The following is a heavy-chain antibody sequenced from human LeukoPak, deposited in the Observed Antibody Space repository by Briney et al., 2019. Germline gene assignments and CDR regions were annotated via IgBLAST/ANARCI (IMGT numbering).Heavy chain of an antibody. CDR1: GGSFSGYY. D-gene: IGHD6-13*01. J-gene: IGHJ4*02. V-gene: IGHV4-34*01. CDR2: INHSGST. CDR3: ARGKESYSSSWYKSALYFDY. Sequence: SETLSLTCAVYGGSFSGYYRSWIRQPPGKGLEWIGEINHSGSTNYNPSLKSRVTISVDTSKNQFSLKLSSVTAADTAVYYCARGKESYSSSWYKSALYFDYWGQGTLVTVSS.